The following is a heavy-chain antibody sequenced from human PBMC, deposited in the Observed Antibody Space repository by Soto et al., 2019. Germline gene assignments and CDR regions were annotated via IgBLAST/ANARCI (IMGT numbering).Heavy chain of an antibody. J-gene: IGHJ6*02. CDR2: IYHSGST. CDR1: GGSISSGGYS. Sequence: LSLTCAVSGGSISSGGYSWSWIRQPPGKGLEWIGYIYHSGSTYYNPSLKSRVTISVDKSKNQFSLKLSSVTAADTAVYYCARVSGSYSYGMDVWGQGITVTVSS. D-gene: IGHD1-26*01. CDR3: ARVSGSYSYGMDV. V-gene: IGHV4-30-2*01.